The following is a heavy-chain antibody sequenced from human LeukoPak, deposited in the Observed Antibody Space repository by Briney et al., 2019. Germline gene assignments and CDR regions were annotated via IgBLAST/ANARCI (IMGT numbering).Heavy chain of an antibody. CDR2: INSDGINT. D-gene: IGHD1-26*01. V-gene: IGHV3-74*01. CDR3: GRVESYSGSFDY. CDR1: GFTFSNYW. Sequence: GSLRLSCAASGFTFSNYWMHWVRQAPGKGLVWVSRINSDGINTSYADSVKGRFTISRDNAKSTLNLQMNSLRAEDTAVYYCGRVESYSGSFDYWGQGTLVTVSS. J-gene: IGHJ4*02.